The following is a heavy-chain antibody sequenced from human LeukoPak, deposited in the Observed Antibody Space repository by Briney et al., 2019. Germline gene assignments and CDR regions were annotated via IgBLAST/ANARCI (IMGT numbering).Heavy chain of an antibody. CDR3: ARESATSGWLFDY. CDR2: ISNHGGST. Sequence: GGSLRLSCAASGFIFSTYAMHWVRQAPGKGLEYVSAISNHGGSTYYANSVKGRFIISRDNSKNTLYLQMGNLRIEDMAVYYCARESATSGWLFDYWGQGTLSPSPQ. V-gene: IGHV3-64*01. J-gene: IGHJ4*02. CDR1: GFIFSTYA. D-gene: IGHD6-19*01.